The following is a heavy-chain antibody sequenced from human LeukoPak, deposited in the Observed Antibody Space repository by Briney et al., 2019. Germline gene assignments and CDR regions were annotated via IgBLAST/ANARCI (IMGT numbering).Heavy chain of an antibody. V-gene: IGHV3-30*02. J-gene: IGHJ4*02. CDR2: IRYDGSNE. Sequence: GGSLRLSCAASGFTFNKYGMNWVRQAPGKGLEWVAFIRYDGSNEYYTDFVKGRFTISRDSSKNTLYLQMNSLRPEDTAVYYCARESQLSYSGTFYIDYWGQGTLVTVSS. CDR3: ARESQLSYSGTFYIDY. CDR1: GFTFNKYG. D-gene: IGHD1-26*01.